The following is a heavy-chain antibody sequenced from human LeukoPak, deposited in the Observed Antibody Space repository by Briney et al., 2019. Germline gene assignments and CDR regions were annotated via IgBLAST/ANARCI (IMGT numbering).Heavy chain of an antibody. CDR3: ARDPSDYGGNGYFDY. V-gene: IGHV4-61*02. Sequence: SQTLSLTCTVSGGSISSGSYYWSWIRQPAGKGLEWIGRIYTSGSTNYNPSLKSRVTMSVDTSKNQFSLRLSSVTAADTAVYYCARDPSDYGGNGYFDYWGQGTLVTVSS. D-gene: IGHD4-23*01. CDR1: GGSISSGSYY. CDR2: IYTSGST. J-gene: IGHJ4*02.